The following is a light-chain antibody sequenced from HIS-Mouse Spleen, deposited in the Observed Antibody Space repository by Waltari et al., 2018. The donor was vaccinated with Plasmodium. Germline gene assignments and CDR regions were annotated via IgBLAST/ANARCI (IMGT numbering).Light chain of an antibody. Sequence: EIVMTQSPATLSVSPGERATLSCRASQSVSSNLAWYQQKPGQAPRLLIYGASIRATGIPARFSGSGSGTEFTLTISILQSEDFAVYYCQQYNNWPPPPGPVWTFGQGTKVEIK. CDR2: GAS. J-gene: IGKJ1*01. V-gene: IGKV3D-15*03. CDR3: QQYNNWPPPPGPVWT. CDR1: QSVSSN.